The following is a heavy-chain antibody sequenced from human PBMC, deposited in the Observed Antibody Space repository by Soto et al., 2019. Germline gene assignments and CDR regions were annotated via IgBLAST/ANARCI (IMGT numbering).Heavy chain of an antibody. CDR2: IYHSGST. J-gene: IGHJ4*02. Sequence: PSETLSLTCAVSGGSISSGGYSWSWIRQPPGKGLEWIGYIYHSGSTYYNPSLKSRVTISVDRSKNQFSLKLSSVTAADTAVYYCARGDYDYVWGSYRYTGGYYFDYWGQGTLVTVSS. CDR1: GGSISSGGYS. D-gene: IGHD3-16*02. CDR3: ARGDYDYVWGSYRYTGGYYFDY. V-gene: IGHV4-30-2*01.